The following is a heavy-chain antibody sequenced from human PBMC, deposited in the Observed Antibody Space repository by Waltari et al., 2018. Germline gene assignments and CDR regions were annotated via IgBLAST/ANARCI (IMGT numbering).Heavy chain of an antibody. D-gene: IGHD1-26*01. CDR3: ATEPEWELLLGRGAFDI. CDR1: GYTFTSYD. Sequence: QVQLVQSGAEVKKPGASVKVSCKASGYTFTSYDINWVRQATGQGLEWMGWMNPNRGNTGYAQKVQGRVTMTRNTSISTAYMELSSLRSEDTAVYYCATEPEWELLLGRGAFDIWGQGTMVTVSS. V-gene: IGHV1-8*01. J-gene: IGHJ3*02. CDR2: MNPNRGNT.